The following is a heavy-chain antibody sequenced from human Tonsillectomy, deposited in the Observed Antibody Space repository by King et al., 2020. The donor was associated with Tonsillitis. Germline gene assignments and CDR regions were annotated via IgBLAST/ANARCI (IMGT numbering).Heavy chain of an antibody. CDR3: ARSTNYYYYYMDV. Sequence: VQLVESGGGLVQPGGSLRLSCAASGFTFSSYWMHWVRHAPGKGLVWVSRINSDGSSTSYADSVKGRFTISRDNAKNTLYLQMNSLRAEDTAVYYCARSTNYYYYYMDVWGKGTTVTVSS. D-gene: IGHD5-24*01. CDR1: GFTFSSYW. V-gene: IGHV3-74*01. J-gene: IGHJ6*03. CDR2: INSDGSST.